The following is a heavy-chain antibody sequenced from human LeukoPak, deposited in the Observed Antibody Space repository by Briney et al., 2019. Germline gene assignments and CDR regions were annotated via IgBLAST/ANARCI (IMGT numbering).Heavy chain of an antibody. Sequence: GGSLRLSCAASGFTFSSYWMHWVRQAPGKGLVWVSRINSDGSSTSYADSVKDRFTVSRDNAKNTLYLQMNSLRAEDTAVYYCARATGSYYSLGYWGQGTLVTVSS. J-gene: IGHJ4*02. CDR3: ARATGSYYSLGY. V-gene: IGHV3-74*01. CDR2: INSDGSST. CDR1: GFTFSSYW. D-gene: IGHD1-26*01.